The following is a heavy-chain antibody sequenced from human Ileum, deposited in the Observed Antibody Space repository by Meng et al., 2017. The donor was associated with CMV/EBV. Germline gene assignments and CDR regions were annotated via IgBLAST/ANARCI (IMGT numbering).Heavy chain of an antibody. D-gene: IGHD3-10*01. V-gene: IGHV3-11*01. CDR3: VRGGSFGMNL. CDR1: GFTFTDYY. CDR2: ITDSGKTS. J-gene: IGHJ6*02. Sequence: GESLKISCAASGFTFTDYYMNWIRQAPGKGLEWISYITDSGKTSNYADSVKGRFTISRDNAKSSLYLQMDSLGAEDTAVYFCVRGGSFGMNLWGQGTTVTVSS.